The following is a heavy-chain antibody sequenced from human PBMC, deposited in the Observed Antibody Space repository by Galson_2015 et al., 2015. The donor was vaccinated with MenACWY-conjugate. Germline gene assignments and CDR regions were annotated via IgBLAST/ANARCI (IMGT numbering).Heavy chain of an antibody. V-gene: IGHV3-23*01. D-gene: IGHD2-2*01. CDR2: IGTGGGT. CDR1: GITFSSNA. J-gene: IGHJ6*02. Sequence: SLRLSCAASGITFSSNAMNWVRQAPGKGLEWVSGIGTGGGTYYADSVKGRFTISSDNSKNMVYLQMNSLRAEDTAIYYCAKFKYSTSWSNTHGMDVWGQGTTVTVSS. CDR3: AKFKYSTSWSNTHGMDV.